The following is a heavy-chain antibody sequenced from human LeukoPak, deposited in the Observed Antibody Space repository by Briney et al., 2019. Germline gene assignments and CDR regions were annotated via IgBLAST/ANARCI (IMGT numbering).Heavy chain of an antibody. CDR2: ISSSSSYI. Sequence: PGGSLRLSCAASGFTFSSYSMNWVRQAPGKGLEWVSSISSSSSYIYYADSVKGRFTISRDNAKNSLYLQMNSLRAEDTAVYYCARDQEMATITGFDYWGQGTLVTVSS. J-gene: IGHJ4*02. V-gene: IGHV3-21*01. CDR1: GFTFSSYS. CDR3: ARDQEMATITGFDY. D-gene: IGHD5-24*01.